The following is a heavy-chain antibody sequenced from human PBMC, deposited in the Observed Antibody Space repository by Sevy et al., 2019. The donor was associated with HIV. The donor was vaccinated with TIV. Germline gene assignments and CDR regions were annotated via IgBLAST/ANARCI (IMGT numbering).Heavy chain of an antibody. CDR1: GFTFSDYS. J-gene: IGHJ4*02. Sequence: GGSLRLSCAASGFTFSDYSMSWIRQAPGKGLEWVSYIRSSNTIYYADSVKGRFTISRDNAKNQLYRQMNSLRAEDTAVYYCARDFKGSGNYYRKYYFDYWGQGTLVTVSS. CDR3: ARDFKGSGNYYRKYYFDY. D-gene: IGHD3-10*01. V-gene: IGHV3-11*01. CDR2: IRSSNTI.